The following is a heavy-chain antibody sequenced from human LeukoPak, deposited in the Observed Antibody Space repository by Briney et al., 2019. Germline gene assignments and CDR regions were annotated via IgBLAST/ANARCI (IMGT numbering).Heavy chain of an antibody. D-gene: IGHD3-10*01. CDR1: GYSFTTYW. CDR2: IYPGDSDT. V-gene: IGHV5-51*01. Sequence: GESLKISCKGSGYSFTTYWIGWVRLMPGKGLEWMGIIYPGDSDTRYSPSFQGQVTISADKSISTAYLQWSSLKASDTAIYYCARRGYYGSGSYPIHLDYWGQGTLVTVSS. J-gene: IGHJ4*02. CDR3: ARRGYYGSGSYPIHLDY.